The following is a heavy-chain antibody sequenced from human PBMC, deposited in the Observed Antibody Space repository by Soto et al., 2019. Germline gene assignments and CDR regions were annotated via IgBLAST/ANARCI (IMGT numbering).Heavy chain of an antibody. J-gene: IGHJ6*03. V-gene: IGHV4-59*08. CDR2: IYYSGST. D-gene: IGHD1-1*01. CDR1: GGSISSYY. Sequence: SETLSLTCTVSGGSISSYYWSWIRQPPGKGLEWIGYIYYSGSTNYNPSLKSRVTISVDTSKNQFSLKLSSVTAADTAVYYCARSPGVTYNWEGGYYYYMDVWGKGTTVTVSS. CDR3: ARSPGVTYNWEGGYYYYMDV.